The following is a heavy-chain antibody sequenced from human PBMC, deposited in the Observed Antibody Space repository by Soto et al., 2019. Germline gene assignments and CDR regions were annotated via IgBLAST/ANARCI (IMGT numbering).Heavy chain of an antibody. CDR2: ISAYNGNT. Sequence: GASVKVSRKASGYTFTSYGISWVRQAPGQGLEWMGWISAYNGNTNYAQKLQGRVTMTTDTSTSTAYMELRSLRSDDTAVYYCARVYYDSSGYPGPFDYWGQGTLVTVSS. CDR1: GYTFTSYG. J-gene: IGHJ4*02. CDR3: ARVYYDSSGYPGPFDY. V-gene: IGHV1-18*01. D-gene: IGHD3-22*01.